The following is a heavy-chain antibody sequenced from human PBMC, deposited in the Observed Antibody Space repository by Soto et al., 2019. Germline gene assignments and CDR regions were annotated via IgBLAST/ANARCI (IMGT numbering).Heavy chain of an antibody. CDR1: GFTFSSYS. CDR3: TRDRAGAQYGLNV. D-gene: IGHD1-26*01. CDR2: ISSSSSTI. V-gene: IGHV3-48*02. Sequence: EVQLVESGGGLVQPGGSLRLSCAASGFTFSSYSMNWVRQAPGKGLEWVSYISSSSSTIYYVDSVKGRFTISRDNAKNSLYLQMTNRRYEDTAVYYWTRDRAGAQYGLNVWGQGTTVTVSS. J-gene: IGHJ6*02.